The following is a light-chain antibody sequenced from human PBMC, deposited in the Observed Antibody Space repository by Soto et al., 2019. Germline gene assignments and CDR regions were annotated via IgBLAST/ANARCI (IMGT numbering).Light chain of an antibody. CDR2: AAS. V-gene: IGKV1-39*01. CDR1: QSISSY. CDR3: QQSYSTWT. J-gene: IGKJ1*01. Sequence: DIQMTQSPSSLSASVGDRVTITCRASQSISSYLNWYQQKPGKAPKLLIYAASSLQSGVPSRFSGSGSGTDFTLTISRLQPEDFATYYCQQSYSTWTFGQGIKVEIK.